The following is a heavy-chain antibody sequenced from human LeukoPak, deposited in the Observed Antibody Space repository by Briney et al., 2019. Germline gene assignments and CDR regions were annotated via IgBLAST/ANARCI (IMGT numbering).Heavy chain of an antibody. Sequence: GGSLRLSCAASGFTVSSNYMSWVRQAPGKGLEWVSAISGSGGSTYYADSVKGRFTISRDNSKNTLYLQMNSLRPEDTALYYCAKDRVRSGYDRFDHWGQGTLVTFSS. CDR2: ISGSGGST. CDR1: GFTVSSNY. D-gene: IGHD5-12*01. CDR3: AKDRVRSGYDRFDH. J-gene: IGHJ4*02. V-gene: IGHV3-23*01.